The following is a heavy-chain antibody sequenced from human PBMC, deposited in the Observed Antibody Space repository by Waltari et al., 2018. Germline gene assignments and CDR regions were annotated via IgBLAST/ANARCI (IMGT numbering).Heavy chain of an antibody. Sequence: QVQLHESGPGLVKPSETLSLTCAVSGYSISSGYYWGWIRQPPGKGLEWIGSIYHSGSTYYNPSLKSRVTISVDTSKNQFSLKLSSVTAADTAVYYCARVRSENRYSSGWAIFDYWGQGTLVTVSS. D-gene: IGHD6-19*01. CDR1: GYSISSGYY. J-gene: IGHJ4*02. V-gene: IGHV4-38-2*01. CDR3: ARVRSENRYSSGWAIFDY. CDR2: IYHSGST.